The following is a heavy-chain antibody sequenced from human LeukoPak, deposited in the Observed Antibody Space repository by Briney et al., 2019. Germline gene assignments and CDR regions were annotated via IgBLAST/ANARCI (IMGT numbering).Heavy chain of an antibody. CDR2: INHSGST. J-gene: IGHJ5*02. D-gene: IGHD2-2*02. CDR3: ARCIRMGRSTSCYRGWFDP. V-gene: IGHV4-34*01. CDR1: GGSFSGYY. Sequence: PSETLSLTCAVYGGSFSGYYWSWIRQPPGKGLEWIGEINHSGSTNYNPSLKSRVTISVDTSKNQFSLKLSSVTAADTAVYYCARCIRMGRSTSCYRGWFDPWGQGTLVTVSS.